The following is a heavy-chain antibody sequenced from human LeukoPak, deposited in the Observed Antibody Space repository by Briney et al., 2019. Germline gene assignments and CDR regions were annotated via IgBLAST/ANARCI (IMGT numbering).Heavy chain of an antibody. Sequence: GGSLRLSCAASGFTFSSYWMSWVRQAPGKGLEWVANIKQDGSEKYYVDSVKGRFTISRDNSKNTLDLQMNSLRAEDTAVYYCARAAAGRAYYHYGMDVWGQGTTVTVSS. CDR1: GFTFSSYW. CDR3: ARAAAGRAYYHYGMDV. J-gene: IGHJ6*02. D-gene: IGHD6-13*01. CDR2: IKQDGSEK. V-gene: IGHV3-7*03.